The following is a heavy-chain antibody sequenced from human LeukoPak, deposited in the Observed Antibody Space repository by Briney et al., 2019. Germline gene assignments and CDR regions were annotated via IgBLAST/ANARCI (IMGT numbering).Heavy chain of an antibody. J-gene: IGHJ1*01. CDR3: ARGGAAPGEYFQL. CDR2: FYTSGTP. D-gene: IGHD6-13*01. Sequence: SETLSLTCTVSGGSISSGGYYWSWIRQPAGKGLEWIGRFYTSGTPNYNPSLKSRVTISVDTSKNQFSLKLSSVTAADTAMYYCARGGAAPGEYFQLWGQGTLVTVSS. V-gene: IGHV4-61*02. CDR1: GGSISSGGYY.